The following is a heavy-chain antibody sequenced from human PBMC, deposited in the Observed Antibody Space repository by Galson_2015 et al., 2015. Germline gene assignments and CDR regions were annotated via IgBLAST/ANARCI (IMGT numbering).Heavy chain of an antibody. Sequence: SLRLSCAASGVTVSSNYMSWVRHAPGTGLEWVSVIYSGVNTYYVDYLKGRLPISRDNSKNTLYFQLIRLRAEDTAVYYCARLFGAYYFDYWGQGTLVTVSS. V-gene: IGHV3-53*01. J-gene: IGHJ4*02. CDR3: ARLFGAYYFDY. CDR1: GVTVSSNY. CDR2: IYSGVNT. D-gene: IGHD3-16*01.